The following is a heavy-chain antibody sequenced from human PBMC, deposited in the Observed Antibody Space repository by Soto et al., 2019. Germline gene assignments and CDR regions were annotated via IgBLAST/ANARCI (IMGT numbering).Heavy chain of an antibody. CDR2: IVVGSGNT. Sequence: AVQCLQKTSGQRLEWIGWIVVGSGNTNYAQKFQERVTITRDMSTSTAYMELSSLRSEDTAVYYCAAGASGYCSGGSCYHLDIWGQGTMVTVSS. V-gene: IGHV1-58*01. D-gene: IGHD2-15*01. CDR1: A. CDR3: AAGASGYCSGGSCYHLDI. J-gene: IGHJ3*02.